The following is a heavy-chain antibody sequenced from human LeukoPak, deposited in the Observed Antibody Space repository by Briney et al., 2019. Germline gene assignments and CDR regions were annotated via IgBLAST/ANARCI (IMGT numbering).Heavy chain of an antibody. CDR1: GFTFSSYG. CDR3: AKDGREGQNYFDY. V-gene: IGHV3-30*18. J-gene: IGHJ4*02. CDR2: ISYDGSNK. D-gene: IGHD1-26*01. Sequence: GGSLRLSCAASGFTFSSYGMHWVRQAPGKRLEWVAVISYDGSNKYYADSVKGRFTISRDNSKNTLYLQMNSLRAEDTAVYYCAKDGREGQNYFDYWGQGTLVTVSS.